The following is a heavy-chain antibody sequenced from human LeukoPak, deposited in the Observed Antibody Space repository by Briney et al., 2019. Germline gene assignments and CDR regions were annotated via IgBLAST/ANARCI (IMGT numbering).Heavy chain of an antibody. D-gene: IGHD3-22*01. J-gene: IGHJ6*03. V-gene: IGHV1-69*06. Sequence: SVKVSCKASGGTFSSYAISWVRQAPGQGLEWMGGIIPIFGTANYAQKFQGRVTITADKSTSTAYMELSSLRSEDTAVYYCARDGDYSQVRVDSSFGYMDVWGKGTTVTVSS. CDR1: GGTFSSYA. CDR3: ARDGDYSQVRVDSSFGYMDV. CDR2: IIPIFGTA.